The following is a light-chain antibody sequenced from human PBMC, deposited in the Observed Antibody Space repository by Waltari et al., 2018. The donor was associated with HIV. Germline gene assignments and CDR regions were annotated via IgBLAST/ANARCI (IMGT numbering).Light chain of an antibody. V-gene: IGLV1-47*01. CDR3: ATWDDSLSGVV. J-gene: IGLJ2*01. CDR2: RKN. CDR1: SSNIGNSY. Sequence: QSVLTQPPSASATPGQRVTISCSGSSSNIGNSYVYWYQQLPGATPNVLIFRKNRRPLGVPDRFAGAKSGTSAALAISGLRSEDEADYYCATWDDSLSGVVFGGGTKLTVL.